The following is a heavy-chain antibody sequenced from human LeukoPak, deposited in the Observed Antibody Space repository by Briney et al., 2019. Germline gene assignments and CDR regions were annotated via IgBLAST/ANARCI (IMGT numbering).Heavy chain of an antibody. CDR2: INHSGTT. V-gene: IGHV4-34*01. Sequence: KSSETLSVTCAVSGGSFSGYFWSWIRQPPGKGLEWIGEINHSGTTKYNPSLKSRVTISVDTAKNQFSLKLSSVTAADTAVYYCARQFASDYDFWRGSHEYYHYMDVWGEGTTVTISS. J-gene: IGHJ6*03. D-gene: IGHD3-3*01. CDR3: ARQFASDYDFWRGSHEYYHYMDV. CDR1: GGSFSGYF.